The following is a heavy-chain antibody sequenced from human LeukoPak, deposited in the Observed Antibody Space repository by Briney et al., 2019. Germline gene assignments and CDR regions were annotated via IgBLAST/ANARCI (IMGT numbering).Heavy chain of an antibody. D-gene: IGHD3-16*01. Sequence: GGSLRLSCVASGFTVSSNYMSWVRQAPGKGLEWVSVIYSGDNTYYADSVKGRFTISRDNSKNTLYLQMNSLRAEDTAVYYCARVILWGDAFDIWGHGTMVTVSS. J-gene: IGHJ3*02. CDR1: GFTVSSNY. CDR3: ARVILWGDAFDI. CDR2: IYSGDNT. V-gene: IGHV3-53*01.